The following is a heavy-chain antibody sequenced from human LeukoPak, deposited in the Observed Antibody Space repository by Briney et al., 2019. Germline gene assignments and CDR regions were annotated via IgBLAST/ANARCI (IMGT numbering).Heavy chain of an antibody. CDR1: GYTFTSYD. CDR2: MNPNSGNT. D-gene: IGHD1-26*01. CDR3: ARDIVGARNDAFDI. J-gene: IGHJ3*02. V-gene: IGHV1-8*03. Sequence: ASVKVSCKASGYTFTSYDINWVRQATGQGLEWMGWMNPNSGNTGYAQKFQGRVTITRSTSISTAYMELSSLRSEDTAVYYCARDIVGARNDAFDIWGQGTMVTVSS.